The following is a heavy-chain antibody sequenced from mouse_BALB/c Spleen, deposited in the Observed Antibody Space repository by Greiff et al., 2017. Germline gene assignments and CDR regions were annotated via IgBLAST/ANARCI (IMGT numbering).Heavy chain of an antibody. J-gene: IGHJ4*01. CDR3: ARPSSHYAMDY. D-gene: IGHD1-1*01. V-gene: IGHV5-6*02. CDR2: ISSGGSYT. Sequence: DVMLVESGGDLVKPGGSLKLSCAASGFTFSSYGMSWVRQTPDKRLEWVATISSGGSYTYYPDSVKGRFTISRDNAKNTLYLQMSSLKSEDTAMYYCARPSSHYAMDYWGQGTSVTVSS. CDR1: GFTFSSYG.